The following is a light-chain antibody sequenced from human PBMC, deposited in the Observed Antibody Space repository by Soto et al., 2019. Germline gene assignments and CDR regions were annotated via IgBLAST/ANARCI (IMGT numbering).Light chain of an antibody. V-gene: IGLV2-14*03. CDR2: DVS. CDR3: SSYTSSSTV. Sequence: QSALTQPASVSGSPGQSITISCTGTSSDVGGYNYVSWYQRHPGKAPKLMIFDVSNRPSGVSNRFSGSKSGNTASLTIPGLQGEEEADYYCSSYTSSSTVFGGGTKLTVL. CDR1: SSDVGGYNY. J-gene: IGLJ2*01.